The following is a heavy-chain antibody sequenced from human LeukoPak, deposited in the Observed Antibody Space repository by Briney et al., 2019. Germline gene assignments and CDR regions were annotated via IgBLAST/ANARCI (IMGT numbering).Heavy chain of an antibody. CDR3: ARYGSGSRRFDP. Sequence: SETLSLTCTVSGGSLSRGDYYWGWLRQPPGRGLEWVGYIHYSGSTYYNPSLRSRVTMSVDTSKNQFSLKLSSVTAADTAVYYCARYGSGSRRFDPWGQGTLVTVSS. J-gene: IGHJ5*02. D-gene: IGHD3-10*01. V-gene: IGHV4-30-4*01. CDR1: GGSLSRGDYY. CDR2: IHYSGST.